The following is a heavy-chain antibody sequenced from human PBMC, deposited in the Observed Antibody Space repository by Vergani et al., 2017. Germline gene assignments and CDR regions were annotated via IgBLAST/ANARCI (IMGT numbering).Heavy chain of an antibody. Sequence: EVQLVESGGGLVQPVRSVRLSCKASGFTFGDYALRWFRQAPGTGLEWVGFIRSNAYGGTTDYATSVKGRFTISRDDCKSIAYLQMNSLKTDDTAVYDGTRARWLASYYYYYGMDVWGQGTTVTVSS. D-gene: IGHD6-19*01. CDR1: GFTFGDYA. J-gene: IGHJ6*02. V-gene: IGHV3-49*03. CDR2: IRSNAYGGTT. CDR3: TRARWLASYYYYYGMDV.